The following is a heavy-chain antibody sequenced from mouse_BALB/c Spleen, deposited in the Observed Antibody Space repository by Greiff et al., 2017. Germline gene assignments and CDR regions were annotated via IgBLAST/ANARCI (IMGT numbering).Heavy chain of an antibody. J-gene: IGHJ4*01. CDR1: GYTFTSYW. Sequence: LQQPGSELVRPGASVKLSCKASGYTFTSYWMHWVKQRPGQGLEWIGNIYPGSGSTNYDEKFKSKATLTVDTSSSTAYMQLSSLTSEDSAVYYCTRSRNYYRYDVPLYYAMDYWGQGTSVTVSS. CDR2: IYPGSGST. CDR3: TRSRNYYRYDVPLYYAMDY. V-gene: IGHV1S22*01. D-gene: IGHD2-14*01.